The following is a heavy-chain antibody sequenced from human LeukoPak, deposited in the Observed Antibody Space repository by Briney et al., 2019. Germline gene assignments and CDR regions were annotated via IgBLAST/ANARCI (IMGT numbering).Heavy chain of an antibody. V-gene: IGHV4-59*01. D-gene: IGHD2-21*02. J-gene: IGHJ5*02. CDR1: GGSISSYY. CDR2: IYYSGST. Sequence: SETLSLTCTVSGGSISSYYLSWIRQPPGKGLEWIGYIYYSGSTNYNPSLKSRVTISVDTSKNQFSLKLSSVTAADTAVYYCARDRRGLAYCGGDCYWFDPWGQGTLVTVSS. CDR3: ARDRRGLAYCGGDCYWFDP.